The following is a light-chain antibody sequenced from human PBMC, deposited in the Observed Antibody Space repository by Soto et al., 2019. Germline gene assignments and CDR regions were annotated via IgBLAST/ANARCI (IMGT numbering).Light chain of an antibody. Sequence: QSVLTQPASVSGSPGQSITISCTGTSSDVGSYNLVSWYQQHPGKAPKLMIYKVSKRPSGVSNRFSGSKSGNTASLTISGLQAEDEADYYCCSYAGSSTRWVFGGGTKFTVL. CDR2: KVS. CDR1: SSDVGSYNL. CDR3: CSYAGSSTRWV. V-gene: IGLV2-23*02. J-gene: IGLJ3*02.